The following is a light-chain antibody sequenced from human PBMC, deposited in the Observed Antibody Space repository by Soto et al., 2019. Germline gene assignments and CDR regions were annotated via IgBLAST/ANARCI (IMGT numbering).Light chain of an antibody. J-gene: IGLJ1*01. CDR3: AAWDDSLKV. CDR2: SNN. CDR1: SSNIGSNY. Sequence: QSVLTQPPSASGTPGQRVTISCSGSSSNIGSNYVYWYQQLPGTAPKLLIYSNNQRPSGVPDRFSGSKSGTSASLAISGLRSEDEADYYCAAWDDSLKVFGTGTKVTAL. V-gene: IGLV1-47*02.